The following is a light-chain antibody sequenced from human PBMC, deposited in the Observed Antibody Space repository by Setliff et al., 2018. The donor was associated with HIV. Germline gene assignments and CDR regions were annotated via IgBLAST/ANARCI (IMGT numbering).Light chain of an antibody. J-gene: IGLJ1*01. CDR3: SSYATSSIPYV. Sequence: QSVLAQPASVSGSPGQSITISCTGTSSDVGGYNYVSWYQQHPGEAPKLMIYDVSIRPSGVSNRFSGSKSGNTAPLTISGLQAEDEANYYCSSYATSSIPYVFGTGTKVTVL. CDR2: DVS. CDR1: SSDVGGYNY. V-gene: IGLV2-14*03.